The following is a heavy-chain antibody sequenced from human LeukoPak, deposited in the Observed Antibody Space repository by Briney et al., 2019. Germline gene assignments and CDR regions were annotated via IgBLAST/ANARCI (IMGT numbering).Heavy chain of an antibody. CDR1: GGSISSGGYC. D-gene: IGHD2-2*01. J-gene: IGHJ6*02. V-gene: IGHV4-31*03. CDR3: ARYCSSTSCYHYGMDV. Sequence: PSETLSLTCTVSGGSISSGGYCWSWIRQHPGKGLEWIGYIYYSGSTYYNPSLKSRVTISVDTSKNQFSLKLSSVTAADTAVYYCARYCSSTSCYHYGMDVWGQGTTVTVSS. CDR2: IYYSGST.